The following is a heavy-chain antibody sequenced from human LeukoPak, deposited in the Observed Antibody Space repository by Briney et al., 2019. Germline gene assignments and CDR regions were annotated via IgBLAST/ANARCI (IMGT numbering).Heavy chain of an antibody. Sequence: GGSLRLSCSASGFTFSSYEMNWVRQAPGKGLEWVSYISSGGNTIYYADSVKGRFTISRDNAKNSLYLQMNSLRAEDTAVYYCAREGTAMVSFDYWGQGTLVTVSS. CDR3: AREGTAMVSFDY. D-gene: IGHD5-18*01. J-gene: IGHJ4*02. CDR1: GFTFSSYE. CDR2: ISSGGNTI. V-gene: IGHV3-48*03.